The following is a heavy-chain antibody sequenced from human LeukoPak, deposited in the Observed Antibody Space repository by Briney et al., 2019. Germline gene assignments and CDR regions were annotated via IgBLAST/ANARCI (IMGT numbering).Heavy chain of an antibody. CDR1: GYTLTELS. V-gene: IGHV1-24*01. J-gene: IGHJ4*02. Sequence: GASVKVSCKVSGYTLTELSMHWVRQAPGKGLEWMGGFDPEDGETIYAQKFQGRVTMTEDTSTDTAYMELSSLRSEDTAVYYCATEPIDPNPSHHHSSAKPPEVWGQGTLVTVSS. D-gene: IGHD6-19*01. CDR3: ATEPIDPNPSHHHSSAKPPEV. CDR2: FDPEDGET.